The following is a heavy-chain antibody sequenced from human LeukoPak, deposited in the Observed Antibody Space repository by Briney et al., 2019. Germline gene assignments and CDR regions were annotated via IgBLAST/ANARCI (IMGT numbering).Heavy chain of an antibody. CDR3: ARDWAAAAGTH. CDR2: IIPIFGTA. CDR1: GGTFSSYA. V-gene: IGHV1-69*13. J-gene: IGHJ4*02. D-gene: IGHD6-13*01. Sequence: SVKVSCKASGGTFSSYAISWVRQPPGQGLXWMGGIIPIFGTANYAQKFQGRVTITADESTSTAYMELSSLRSEDTAVYYCARDWAAAAGTHWGQGTLVTVSS.